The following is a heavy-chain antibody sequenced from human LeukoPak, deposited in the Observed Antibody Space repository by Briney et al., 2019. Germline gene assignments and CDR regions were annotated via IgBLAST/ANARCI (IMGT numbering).Heavy chain of an antibody. CDR2: IKKDGSNK. V-gene: IGHV3-7*01. CDR3: ASPATAIPYYYYMAV. CDR1: GFTFSSYG. Sequence: SGGSLRLSCAASGFTFSSYGMSWVRQAPGKGLEWVSNIKKDGSNKYYVDSVKGRFTISRDNAKNSLYLQMDSLIAEDTAVYYCASPATAIPYYYYMAVWGKGTTATVSS. J-gene: IGHJ6*03.